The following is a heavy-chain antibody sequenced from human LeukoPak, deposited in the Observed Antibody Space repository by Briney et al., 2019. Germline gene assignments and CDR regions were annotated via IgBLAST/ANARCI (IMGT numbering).Heavy chain of an antibody. Sequence: GGSLRLSCAASGFSFGSYAMSWVRQAPGKGLEWVSAISGSGGSTYYADSVKGRFTISRDNSKNTLYLQMNSLRAEDTAVYYCAKDRDGYMVHAFDIWGQGTMVTVSS. D-gene: IGHD5-24*01. CDR3: AKDRDGYMVHAFDI. CDR2: ISGSGGST. J-gene: IGHJ3*02. V-gene: IGHV3-23*01. CDR1: GFSFGSYA.